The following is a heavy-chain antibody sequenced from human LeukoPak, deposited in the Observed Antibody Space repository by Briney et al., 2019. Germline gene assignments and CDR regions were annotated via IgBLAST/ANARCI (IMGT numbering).Heavy chain of an antibody. J-gene: IGHJ4*02. CDR2: ILPAGKES. V-gene: IGHV3-7*01. Sequence: QAGGSLRLSCVVSGYSFSTNMMTWVRQAPGKGLEWVATILPAGKESNREESVKGRFTVSRDNAKNLLFLQMNSLRADDTAVYYCTSAHGYWGQGTLVTVSS. CDR1: GYSFSTNM. CDR3: TSAHGY.